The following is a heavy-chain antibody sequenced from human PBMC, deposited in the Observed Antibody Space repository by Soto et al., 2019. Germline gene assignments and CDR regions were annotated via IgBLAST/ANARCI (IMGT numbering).Heavy chain of an antibody. CDR2: IYLDDDK. V-gene: IGHV2-5*02. CDR1: GFSLSTTGVG. D-gene: IGHD2-21*01. J-gene: IGHJ6*02. CDR3: VQSRCGGDCLQSYSSHSYYGLDV. Sequence: QITLKESGPTLVKPTQTLTLTCTFSGFSLSTTGVGVGWIRQPPGKALEWLALIYLDDDKRYSPSLKSRLTITKDTSKNQVVLTMTYMDPVDTATYYCVQSRCGGDCLQSYSSHSYYGLDVWGQGTTVTVSS.